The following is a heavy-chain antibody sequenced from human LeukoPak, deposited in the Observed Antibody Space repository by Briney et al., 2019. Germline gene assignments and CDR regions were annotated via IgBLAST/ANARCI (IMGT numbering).Heavy chain of an antibody. V-gene: IGHV4-39*01. D-gene: IGHD1-1*01. CDR1: GGSISSSNNY. J-gene: IGHJ4*02. CDR2: IYFGGSS. Sequence: KPSETLSLTCSVSGGSISSSNNYWGWIRQPPGKGLEWIGSIYFGGSSYYSPSLKSRVTISVDTSKTQFSLKLDSVTAADTAVYYCATRQVVPLSYFDYWGRGTLVTVSS. CDR3: ATRQVVPLSYFDY.